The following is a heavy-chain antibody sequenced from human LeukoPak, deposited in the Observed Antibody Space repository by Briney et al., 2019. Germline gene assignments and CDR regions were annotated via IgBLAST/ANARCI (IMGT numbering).Heavy chain of an antibody. CDR3: ARGRGGSYHY. D-gene: IGHD1-26*01. CDR2: INTDGSTT. V-gene: IGHV3-74*01. CDR1: GFTFSNDW. Sequence: GGSLSLSCAASGFTFSNDWMHWVRQAPGKGLVWVSRINTDGSTTTYADSVKGRFTISRDNAKNTLYLQMNSLRVEDTAVYYCARGRGGSYHYWGQGTLVTVSS. J-gene: IGHJ4*02.